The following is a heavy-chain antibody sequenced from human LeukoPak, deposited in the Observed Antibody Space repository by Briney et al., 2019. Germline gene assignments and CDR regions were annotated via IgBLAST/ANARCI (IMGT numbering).Heavy chain of an antibody. Sequence: GGSLRLSCAASGFTFSSYSMNWVRQAPGKGLEWVSSISSSSSYIYYADSVKGRFTISRDNAKNSLYLQMNSLRAEDTAVYYCAKAFSYQRGDYWGQGTLVTVSS. D-gene: IGHD1-26*01. CDR1: GFTFSSYS. V-gene: IGHV3-21*01. CDR3: AKAFSYQRGDY. CDR2: ISSSSSYI. J-gene: IGHJ4*02.